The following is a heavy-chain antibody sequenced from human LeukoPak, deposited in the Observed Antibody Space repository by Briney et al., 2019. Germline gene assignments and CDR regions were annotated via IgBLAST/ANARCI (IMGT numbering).Heavy chain of an antibody. CDR1: GFTFSNYG. Sequence: PGGSLRLSCAASGFTFSNYGVHWDRQAPGKVLEWGSFIRFDGSNKYCAGSVKGRFTIARNNSKNTLYLHINSMRAEDTAVYYCVKDNPIDYWGQGTLVIVSS. CDR3: VKDNPIDY. CDR2: IRFDGSNK. J-gene: IGHJ4*02. V-gene: IGHV3-30*02. D-gene: IGHD1-14*01.